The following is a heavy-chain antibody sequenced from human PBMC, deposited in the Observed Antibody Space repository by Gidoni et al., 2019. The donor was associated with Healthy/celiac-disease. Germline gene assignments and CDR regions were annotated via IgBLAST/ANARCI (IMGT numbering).Heavy chain of an antibody. CDR3: AREGGSGWSNWFDP. V-gene: IGHV3-53*01. Sequence: EVQLVESGGGLIQPGGSLRLSCADSGFTVSSNYMSWVRQAPGKGLEWVSVIYSGGSTYYADSVKGRFTISRDNSKNTLYLQMNSLRAEDTAVYYCAREGGSGWSNWFDPWGQGTLVTVSS. CDR1: GFTVSSNY. D-gene: IGHD6-19*01. CDR2: IYSGGST. J-gene: IGHJ5*02.